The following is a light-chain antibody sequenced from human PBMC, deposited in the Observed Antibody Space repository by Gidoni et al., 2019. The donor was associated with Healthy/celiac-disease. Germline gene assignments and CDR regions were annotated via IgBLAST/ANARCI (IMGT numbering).Light chain of an antibody. CDR2: GNS. CDR1: SSNIGAGYD. Sequence: QSVLTQPPSVSGAPGQRVTIPCPGSSSNIGAGYDVHGYQQLPGTAPKLLIYGNSNRPSGVPDRFSGSKSGTSASLAITGLQAEDEADYYCQSYDSSLSGVVFGGGTKLTVL. V-gene: IGLV1-40*01. J-gene: IGLJ2*01. CDR3: QSYDSSLSGVV.